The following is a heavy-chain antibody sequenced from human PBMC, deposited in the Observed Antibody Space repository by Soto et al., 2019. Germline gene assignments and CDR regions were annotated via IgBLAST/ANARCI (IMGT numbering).Heavy chain of an antibody. CDR2: IIPILGIA. CDR1: GGTFSSYT. D-gene: IGHD1-1*01. V-gene: IGHV1-69*02. CDR3: ASSGQLERQRGFDY. Sequence: QVQLVQSGAEVKKPGSSVKVSCKASGGTFSSYTISWVRQAPGQGLEWMGRIIPILGIANYAQKFQGRVTITADKSTCTAYMELSSLRSEDTAVYYCASSGQLERQRGFDYWGRGTLVTVSS. J-gene: IGHJ4*02.